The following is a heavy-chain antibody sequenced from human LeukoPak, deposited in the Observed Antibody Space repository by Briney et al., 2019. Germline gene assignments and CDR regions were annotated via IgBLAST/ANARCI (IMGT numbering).Heavy chain of an antibody. Sequence: SETLSLTCTVSGGSISSYYWSWIRQPPGKGLEWIGYIYYSGSTNYNPSLKSRVTISVDTSKNQFSLKLSSVTAADTAVYYCARESSEGYSYGVASDYWGQGTLVTVAS. D-gene: IGHD5-18*01. CDR2: IYYSGST. V-gene: IGHV4-59*01. CDR3: ARESSEGYSYGVASDY. CDR1: GGSISSYY. J-gene: IGHJ4*02.